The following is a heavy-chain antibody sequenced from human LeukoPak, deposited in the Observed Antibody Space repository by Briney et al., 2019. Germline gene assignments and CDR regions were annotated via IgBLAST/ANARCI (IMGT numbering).Heavy chain of an antibody. J-gene: IGHJ6*02. CDR3: ARTHCSSTSCYNSYYYGMDV. Sequence: GRSLRLSCAASGFTFSSYVMHWVRQAPGKGLEWVAVISYDGNNKYYADSMKGRFTISRDNSKNTLYLQMNSLRVEDMAVYYCARTHCSSTSCYNSYYYGMDVWGQGTTVTVSS. CDR1: GFTFSSYV. D-gene: IGHD2-2*02. CDR2: ISYDGNNK. V-gene: IGHV3-30-3*01.